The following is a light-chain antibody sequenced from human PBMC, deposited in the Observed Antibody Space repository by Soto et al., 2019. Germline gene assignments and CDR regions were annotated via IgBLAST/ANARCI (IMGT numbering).Light chain of an antibody. CDR3: FSFTTTSTHV. CDR2: GNR. CDR1: TSNLGAGYD. J-gene: IGLJ1*01. V-gene: IGLV1-40*01. Sequence: QSVLTQPPSVSGAPGQRVTLSCTGNTSNLGAGYDVHWYQQLPGAAPKLVIFGNRNRPSGVPERFSGSKSGNTAYLTISGLQVEDEAEYFCFSFTTTSTHVFETGTKLTVL.